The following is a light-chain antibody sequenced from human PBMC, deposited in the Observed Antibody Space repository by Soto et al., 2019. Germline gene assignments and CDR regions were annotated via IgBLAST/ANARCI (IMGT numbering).Light chain of an antibody. Sequence: ETVMTQSPATLSVSPGERATLSCRASQSVSSDLAWYQQKPGQAPRLLIYDASTRATGIPARFSGSGSGAEFTLTISSLQYEDFEVYYCQPYNNWHNTFGQGTKV. CDR2: DAS. J-gene: IGKJ2*01. CDR1: QSVSSD. CDR3: QPYNNWHNT. V-gene: IGKV3-15*01.